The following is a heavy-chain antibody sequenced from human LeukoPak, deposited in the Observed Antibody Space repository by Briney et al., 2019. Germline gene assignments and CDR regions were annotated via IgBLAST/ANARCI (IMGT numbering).Heavy chain of an antibody. Sequence: SETLSLTCTVSGGSISSYYWSWIRQPAGKGLEWIGYIYYSGSTNYNPSLKSRVTISVDTSKNQFSLKLSSVTAADTAVYYCARGLHYDVVVPAAIGYWGQGTLVTVSS. D-gene: IGHD2-2*02. CDR3: ARGLHYDVVVPAAIGY. CDR1: GGSISSYY. CDR2: IYYSGST. V-gene: IGHV4-59*01. J-gene: IGHJ4*02.